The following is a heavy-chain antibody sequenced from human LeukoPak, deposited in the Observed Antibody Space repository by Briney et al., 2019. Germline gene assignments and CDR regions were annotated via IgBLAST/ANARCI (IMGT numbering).Heavy chain of an antibody. CDR2: KYYSGST. J-gene: IGHJ4*02. CDR1: GVSINTCCYY. D-gene: IGHD5-18*01. Sequence: PSETLSLTCDVSGVSINTCCYYWTWIRQPPGKGLEWIGYKYYSGSTRYNSSLGSRLTISLDTSKNQFSLRLTSVTAADTAVYYCARGRSYGFDFDSWGPGTLVIVSS. CDR3: ARGRSYGFDFDS. V-gene: IGHV4-61*01.